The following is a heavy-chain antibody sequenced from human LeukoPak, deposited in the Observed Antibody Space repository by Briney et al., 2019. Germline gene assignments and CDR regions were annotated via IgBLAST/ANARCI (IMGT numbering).Heavy chain of an antibody. Sequence: GGSLRLSSAASGLTLRRYGMSWVRQAPGKGREWGSSITSSAGSREYADSGKGRVAISRDNCKNTVFLEMNSLRAEDTAVYYCAKMAYSSSPHWGQGTQVTVSS. CDR1: GLTLRRYG. J-gene: IGHJ1*01. CDR3: AKMAYSSSPH. V-gene: IGHV3-23*01. D-gene: IGHD1-26*01. CDR2: ITSSAGSR.